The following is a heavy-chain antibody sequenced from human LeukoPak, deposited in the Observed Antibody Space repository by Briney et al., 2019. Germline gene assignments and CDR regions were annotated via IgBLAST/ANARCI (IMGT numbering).Heavy chain of an antibody. Sequence: CGPALVKPTQTLTLTCTVSGFSLTTSGMCVSWIRQPPGKALEWLARSDWDDDKFYSTSLKNRLTLSTDTSKNQVVLTLTNLDPVDTATYYCARGSFYFDYWGQGTLVTVSS. J-gene: IGHJ4*02. D-gene: IGHD3-10*01. V-gene: IGHV2-70*17. CDR3: ARGSFYFDY. CDR1: GFSLTTSGMC. CDR2: SDWDDDK.